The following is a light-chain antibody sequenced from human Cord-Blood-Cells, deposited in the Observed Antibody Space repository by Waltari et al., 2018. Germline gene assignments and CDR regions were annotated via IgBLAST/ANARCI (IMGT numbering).Light chain of an antibody. CDR2: WAS. CDR3: QQYYSTPLT. V-gene: IGKV4-1*01. Sequence: DIVMTQSPDSLAVSLGERATINCKSSQSVLYSSNNKNYLAWYQQKPGQPPKLLIYWASTRESGVPDRFSGSGSGTDFTLTISSLQAEDVAVYYGQQYYSTPLTFGGGTKVGIK. J-gene: IGKJ4*01. CDR1: QSVLYSSNNKNY.